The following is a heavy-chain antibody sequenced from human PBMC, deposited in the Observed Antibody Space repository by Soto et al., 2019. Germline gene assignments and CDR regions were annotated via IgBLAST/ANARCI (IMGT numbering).Heavy chain of an antibody. V-gene: IGHV3-74*01. D-gene: IGHD6-13*01. CDR1: GFTFSSYW. Sequence: GGSLRLSCAASGFTFSSYWMHWVRQAPGKGLVWVSRINSDGSSTSYADSVKGRFTISRDNAKNTLYLQMNSLRAEDTAVYYCARVWYSSSHDAFDIWGQGTMVTVSS. CDR2: INSDGSST. CDR3: ARVWYSSSHDAFDI. J-gene: IGHJ3*02.